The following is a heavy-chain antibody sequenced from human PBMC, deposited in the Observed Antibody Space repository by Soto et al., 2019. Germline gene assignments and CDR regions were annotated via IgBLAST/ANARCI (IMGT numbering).Heavy chain of an antibody. J-gene: IGHJ4*02. Sequence: EVQLVEPGGGLAQPGRSLRLSCAASGFRFDDYAMHWVRQAPGKGLEWVSSISWNSASTTYADSVKGRCTISRDNAKSSLYLQVNSLRPEDTAFYYCVKDLSGGGSGSSYFDYWGQGTLVTVSS. D-gene: IGHD6-19*01. V-gene: IGHV3-9*01. CDR2: ISWNSAST. CDR1: GFRFDDYA. CDR3: VKDLSGGGSGSSYFDY.